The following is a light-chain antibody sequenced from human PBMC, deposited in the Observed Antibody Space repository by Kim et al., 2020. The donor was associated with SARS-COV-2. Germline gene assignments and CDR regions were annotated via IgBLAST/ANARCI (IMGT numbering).Light chain of an antibody. CDR1: SRRSYY. CDR3: NSRDSSGNHWV. Sequence: AWGKKIRITCQGDSRRSYYASWYQQKPGQAPVLVIYGKNNRPSGIPDRFSGSSSGNTASLTITGAQAEDEADYYCNSRDSSGNHWVFGGGTKLTVL. J-gene: IGLJ3*02. V-gene: IGLV3-19*01. CDR2: GKN.